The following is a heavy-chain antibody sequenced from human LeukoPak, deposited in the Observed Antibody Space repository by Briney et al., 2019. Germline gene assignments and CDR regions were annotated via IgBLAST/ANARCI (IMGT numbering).Heavy chain of an antibody. CDR2: IYYSGRT. J-gene: IGHJ4*02. Sequence: SETLSLTCTVSGGSISSYYWNWIRQPPWKGLEWIGYIYYSGRTNHNPSLKRRVTISLDTSKNQFSLTLSSVTAVDTAVYYCARAGRTDGYKSYFDYWGQGTLVTVSS. D-gene: IGHD5-24*01. CDR1: GGSISSYY. V-gene: IGHV4-59*01. CDR3: ARAGRTDGYKSYFDY.